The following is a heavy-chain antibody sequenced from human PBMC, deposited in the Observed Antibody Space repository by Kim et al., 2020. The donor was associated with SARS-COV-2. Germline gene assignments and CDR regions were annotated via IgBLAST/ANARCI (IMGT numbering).Heavy chain of an antibody. Sequence: SETLSLTCTVSGGSISSYYWSWIRQPPGKGLEWIGYIYYSGSTNYNPSLKSRVTISVDTSKNQFSLKLSSVTAADTAVYYCARDLRRDGYKWDAFDIWGQGTMVTVSS. D-gene: IGHD5-12*01. CDR1: GGSISSYY. J-gene: IGHJ3*02. CDR2: IYYSGST. CDR3: ARDLRRDGYKWDAFDI. V-gene: IGHV4-59*01.